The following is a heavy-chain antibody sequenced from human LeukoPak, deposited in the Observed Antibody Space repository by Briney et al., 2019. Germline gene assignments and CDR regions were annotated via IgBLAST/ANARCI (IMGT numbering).Heavy chain of an antibody. J-gene: IGHJ4*02. D-gene: IGHD5-12*01. CDR3: ARGRNIVATSGYFDY. CDR2: ISYDGNNK. V-gene: IGHV3-30-3*01. Sequence: GGSLRLSCAASGFTFSSYAMHWVRQAPGKGLEWVATISYDGNNKYYADPVKGRFTISRDNSKNTLYLQMNSLRAEDTAVYYCARGRNIVATSGYFDYWGQGTLVTVSS. CDR1: GFTFSSYA.